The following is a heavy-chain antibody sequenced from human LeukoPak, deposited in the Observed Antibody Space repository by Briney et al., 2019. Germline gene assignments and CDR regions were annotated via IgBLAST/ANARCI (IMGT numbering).Heavy chain of an antibody. CDR2: ISGSGGST. D-gene: IGHD4-17*01. CDR3: AKDRSRYGDYELHDY. Sequence: RGGSLRLSCAASGFTFSSYAMSWVRQAPGKGLEWVSAISGSGGSTYYADSVKGRLTISRDNSKNTLYLQMNSLRAEDTAVYYCAKDRSRYGDYELHDYWGQGTLVTVSS. CDR1: GFTFSSYA. J-gene: IGHJ4*02. V-gene: IGHV3-23*01.